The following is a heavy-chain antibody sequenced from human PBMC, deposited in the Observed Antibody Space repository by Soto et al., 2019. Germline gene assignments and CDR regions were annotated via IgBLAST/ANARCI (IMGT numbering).Heavy chain of an antibody. J-gene: IGHJ4*02. Sequence: SETLSLTCTVSGGSISSYYWSWIRQPPGKGLEWIGYIYYSGSTNYNPSLKSRVTISVDTSKNQFSLKLSSVTAADTAVYYCARSQYSSSWYGAYYFDYWGQGTLVTVSS. CDR1: GGSISSYY. CDR2: IYYSGST. D-gene: IGHD6-13*01. CDR3: ARSQYSSSWYGAYYFDY. V-gene: IGHV4-59*01.